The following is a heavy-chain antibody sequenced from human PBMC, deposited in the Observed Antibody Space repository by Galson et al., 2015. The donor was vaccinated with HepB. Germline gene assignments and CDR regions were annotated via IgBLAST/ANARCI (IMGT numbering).Heavy chain of an antibody. CDR3: AKGTWLQLHWYFDL. CDR1: GFTFSSYW. D-gene: IGHD5-24*01. Sequence: SLRLSCAASGFTFSSYWMSWVRQAPGKGLEWVANIKQDGSEKYYVDSVKGRFTISRDNAKNSLYLQMNSLRAEDTAVYYCAKGTWLQLHWYFDLWGRGTLVTVSS. V-gene: IGHV3-7*03. J-gene: IGHJ2*01. CDR2: IKQDGSEK.